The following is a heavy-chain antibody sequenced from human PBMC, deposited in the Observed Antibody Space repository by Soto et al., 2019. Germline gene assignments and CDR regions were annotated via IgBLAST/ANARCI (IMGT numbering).Heavy chain of an antibody. V-gene: IGHV1-24*01. CDR1: GGTFSSFA. CDR2: FDPEDGET. Sequence: ASVKVSCKASGGTFSSFAISWVRQAPGKGLEWMGGFDPEDGETIYAQKFQGRVTMTENTSTDTAYMELSSLRSEDTAVYYCATDRFSEYYGMDVWGQGTTVTVSS. CDR3: ATDRFSEYYGMDV. D-gene: IGHD3-3*01. J-gene: IGHJ6*02.